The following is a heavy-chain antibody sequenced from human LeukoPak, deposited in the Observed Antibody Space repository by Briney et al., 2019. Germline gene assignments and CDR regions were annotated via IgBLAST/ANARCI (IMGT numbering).Heavy chain of an antibody. CDR2: INHSGST. CDR1: GGSLSGYY. V-gene: IGHV4-34*01. J-gene: IGHJ2*01. D-gene: IGHD6-19*01. CDR3: ARSLGIAVAGTRYFDL. Sequence: SETLSLTCAVYGGSLSGYYWSWIRQPPGKGLEWIGEINHSGSTNYNPSLKSRVTISVDTSKNQFSLKLSSVTAADTAVYYCARSLGIAVAGTRYFDLWGRGTLVTVSS.